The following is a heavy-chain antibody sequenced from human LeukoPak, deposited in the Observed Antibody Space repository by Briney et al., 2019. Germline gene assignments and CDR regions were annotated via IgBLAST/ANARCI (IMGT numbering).Heavy chain of an antibody. J-gene: IGHJ5*02. V-gene: IGHV3-30-3*01. CDR3: ARAFLQQLVPGNSFDP. Sequence: SCKASGGTFSSYAMHWVRQAPGKGLEWVAVISYDGSNKYYADSVKGRFTISRDNSKNTLYLQMNSLRAEDTAVYYCARAFLQQLVPGNSFDPWGQGTLVTVSS. CDR1: GGTFSSYA. CDR2: ISYDGSNK. D-gene: IGHD6-13*01.